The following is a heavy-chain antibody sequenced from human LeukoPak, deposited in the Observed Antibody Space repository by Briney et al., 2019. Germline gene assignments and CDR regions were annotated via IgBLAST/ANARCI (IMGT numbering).Heavy chain of an antibody. V-gene: IGHV4-59*02. CDR3: ASGYYSTTSCYAGFDY. J-gene: IGHJ4*02. CDR2: ISYSGST. Sequence: SETLSLTCTVSGGSVSTYYWSWIRQPPGKGLEWIGYISYSGSTSYNPSLKSRVTISVDTSKNQFSLTLTSVTAADTAVYYCASGYYSTTSCYAGFDYWGQGTLVTVSS. D-gene: IGHD2-2*01. CDR1: GGSVSTYY.